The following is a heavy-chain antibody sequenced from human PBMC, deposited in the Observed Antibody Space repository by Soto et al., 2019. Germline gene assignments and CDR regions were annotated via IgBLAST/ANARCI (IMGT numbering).Heavy chain of an antibody. CDR2: ISSNGGST. Sequence: GGSLRLSCAASGFTFSSYAMHWVRQAPGKGLEYVSAISSNGGSTYYANSVKGRFTISRDNSKNTLYLQMGSLRAEDMAVYYCARGGFGELLTVSYYYYYMDVWGKGTTVTVSS. J-gene: IGHJ6*03. CDR1: GFTFSSYA. V-gene: IGHV3-64*01. D-gene: IGHD3-10*01. CDR3: ARGGFGELLTVSYYYYYMDV.